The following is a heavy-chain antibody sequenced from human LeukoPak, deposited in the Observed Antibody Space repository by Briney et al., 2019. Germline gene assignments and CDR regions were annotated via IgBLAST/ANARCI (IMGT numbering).Heavy chain of an antibody. CDR1: GFTFSHYY. V-gene: IGHV3-74*01. CDR2: INGDGTST. CDR3: GRGELPYSFDS. D-gene: IGHD1-7*01. Sequence: PGGSLRLSCAASGFTFSHYYMHWVRQGPGKGLVWVSDINGDGTSTNYADSVKGRFTISRDNAKNTLYLQMNSLRAEDTAVYFRGRGELPYSFDSRGQGTLVTVSS. J-gene: IGHJ4*02.